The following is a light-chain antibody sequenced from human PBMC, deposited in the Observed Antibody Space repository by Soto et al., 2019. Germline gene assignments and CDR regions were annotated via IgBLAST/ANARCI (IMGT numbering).Light chain of an antibody. V-gene: IGKV1-39*01. CDR2: AAS. CDR1: RHIARY. J-gene: IGKJ1*01. CDR3: QQSFSAPWT. Sequence: DFQMTQSPSSLSASVGDRVTITCRASRHIARYLNWYQQKPGKAPKFLIYAASTLQSGVPSRFSGSGSGTEFTLTIDSLQPEDFATYFCQQSFSAPWTFGQGAKVEVK.